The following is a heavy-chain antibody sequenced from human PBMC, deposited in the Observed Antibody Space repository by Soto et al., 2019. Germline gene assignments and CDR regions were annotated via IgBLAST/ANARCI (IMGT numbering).Heavy chain of an antibody. CDR2: IYYSGST. V-gene: IGHV4-30-4*01. Sequence: PSETLSLTCTVSGGSISSGDYYWSWIRQPPGKGLEWIGYIYYSGSTYYNPSLKSRVTISVDTSKNQFSLKLNSVAAADTAVYYCARVTDGRGSYGYRAHWFDPWGQGTLVTVSS. CDR1: GGSISSGDYY. J-gene: IGHJ5*02. D-gene: IGHD5-18*01. CDR3: ARVTDGRGSYGYRAHWFDP.